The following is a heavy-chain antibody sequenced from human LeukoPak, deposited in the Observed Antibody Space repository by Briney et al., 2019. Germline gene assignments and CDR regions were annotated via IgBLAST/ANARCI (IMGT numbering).Heavy chain of an antibody. Sequence: PSETLSLTCTVSGVSISSYYWSWIRQPPGKGLEWIGYIYYSGSTNYNPSLKSRVTISVDTSENQFSLKLSSVTAADTAVYYCARDGGYYDSSGYYQAFDYWGRGTLVTVSS. J-gene: IGHJ4*02. CDR1: GVSISSYY. D-gene: IGHD3-22*01. V-gene: IGHV4-59*01. CDR2: IYYSGST. CDR3: ARDGGYYDSSGYYQAFDY.